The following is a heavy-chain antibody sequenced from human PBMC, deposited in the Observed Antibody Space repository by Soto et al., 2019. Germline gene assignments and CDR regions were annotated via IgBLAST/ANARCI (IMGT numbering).Heavy chain of an antibody. V-gene: IGHV3-74*01. J-gene: IGHJ4*02. CDR1: GFTFSSYW. CDR2: INSDGSST. Sequence: EVQLVESGGGLVQPGGSLRLSCAASGFTFSSYWMHWVRQAPGKGLVWVSRINSDGSSTSYADSVKGRFTISRDNAKNTLYLQMNSLRAEXXXXXXXARGGMATITXXXXXYWGQG. D-gene: IGHD5-12*01. CDR3: ARGGMATITXXXXXY.